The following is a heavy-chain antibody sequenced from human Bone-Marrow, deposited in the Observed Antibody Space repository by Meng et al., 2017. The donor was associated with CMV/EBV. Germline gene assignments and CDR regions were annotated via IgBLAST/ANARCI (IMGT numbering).Heavy chain of an antibody. D-gene: IGHD2-15*01. J-gene: IGHJ6*01. CDR3: AREMGGQLAVDPGIVAPLIKKAFKDQGVTLNYGLYV. CDR2: IKQDGSER. CDR1: GFTFKMFS. V-gene: IGHV3-7*01. Sequence: GGSLRLSCTASGFTFKMFSMTWVRQTPGKGLEWVANIKQDGSERFYVDSVRGRFTISRDNAKNSLFLQMSGLRVDDTAVYYCAREMGGQLAVDPGIVAPLIKKAFKDQGVTLNYGLYVWGQGTTVTVSS.